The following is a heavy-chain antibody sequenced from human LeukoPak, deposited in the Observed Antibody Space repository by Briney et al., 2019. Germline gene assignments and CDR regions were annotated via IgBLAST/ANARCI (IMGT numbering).Heavy chain of an antibody. J-gene: IGHJ4*02. CDR3: ARQRWYTSGSSYYFDY. CDR1: GGSISSSNW. CDR2: IYHSGST. V-gene: IGHV4-4*02. Sequence: SETLSLTCAVSGGSISSSNWWSWVRQPPGKGLEWIGEIYHSGSTNYNPSLKSRVTISVDKSKNQFSLKLSSVTAADTAVYFCARQRWYTSGSSYYFDYWGQGTLVTVSS. D-gene: IGHD6-19*01.